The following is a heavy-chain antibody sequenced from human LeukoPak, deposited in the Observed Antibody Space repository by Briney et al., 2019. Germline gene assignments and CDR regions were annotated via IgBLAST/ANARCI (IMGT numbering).Heavy chain of an antibody. CDR3: ARAYSGYCNGGSCYDFDY. J-gene: IGHJ4*02. Sequence: PGGSLRLSCVASGFTFSSYTMNWVRQAPGKGLEWVSSISGSSSYIYYGNSVKGRFTSSRHNAKNSLYLQMNSLRVEDTAVYYCARAYSGYCNGGSCYDFDYWGQGTPVTVSS. CDR2: ISGSSSYI. V-gene: IGHV3-21*01. CDR1: GFTFSSYT. D-gene: IGHD2-15*01.